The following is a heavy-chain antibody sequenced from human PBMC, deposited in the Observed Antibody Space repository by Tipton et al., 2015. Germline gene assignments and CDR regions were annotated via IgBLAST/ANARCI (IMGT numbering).Heavy chain of an antibody. D-gene: IGHD5-18*01. CDR1: GDSVSSNRVT. Sequence: GLVKPSQTLSLTCDISGDSVSSNRVTWNWIRQSPSRGLEWLGRTYYKSKWYHDYAISVQSRITLTADTSKDQFSLQLNSVTPDDSAVYYCARGSYGSFDYWGQGTLVTVSS. CDR3: ARGSYGSFDY. J-gene: IGHJ4*02. CDR2: TYYKSKWYH. V-gene: IGHV6-1*01.